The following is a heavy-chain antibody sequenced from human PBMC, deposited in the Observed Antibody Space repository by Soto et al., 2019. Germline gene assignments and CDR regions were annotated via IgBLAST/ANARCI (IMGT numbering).Heavy chain of an antibody. CDR3: TDRGTGTIVDY. CDR1: GGSFTSNNW. D-gene: IGHD1-7*01. CDR2: IYRTGST. V-gene: IGHV4-4*02. Sequence: SETLSLTCAVSGGSFTSNNWWTWVRQPPGQWLEWIGEIYRTGSTNYNPSLKSRVTISLDKSENQFSLKVTSLTAEDTAVYYCTDRGTGTIVDYWGQRTFVTVSS. J-gene: IGHJ4*02.